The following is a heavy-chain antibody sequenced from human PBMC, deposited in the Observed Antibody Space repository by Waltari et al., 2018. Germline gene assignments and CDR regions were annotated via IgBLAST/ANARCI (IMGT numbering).Heavy chain of an antibody. CDR3: SREANYDRRDSPNDY. V-gene: IGHV3-21*01. CDR1: DFTFASHS. D-gene: IGHD3-16*01. J-gene: IGHJ4*02. Sequence: LVESGGGLVKPGGSLRLSCEASDFTFASHSTSWVRQPPGKAPQWVASITSSSNHIYYADSVEGRFTISRDNMKKLVFLQMDSLSAEDTAVYFCSREANYDRRDSPNDYWGQGTLVTVSS. CDR2: ITSSSNHI.